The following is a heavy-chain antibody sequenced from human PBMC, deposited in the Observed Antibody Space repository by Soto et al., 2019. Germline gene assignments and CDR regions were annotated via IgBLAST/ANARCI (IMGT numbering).Heavy chain of an antibody. CDR2: ISWDGGST. CDR1: GFTFDDYT. Sequence: PGGSLRLSCAASGFTFDDYTMHWVRQAPGKGLEWVSLISWDGGSTYYADSVKGRFTISRDNSKNSLYLQMNSLRTEDTALYYCAKDIYSYKCQAPTCGMDVWGQGTTVTVSS. J-gene: IGHJ6*02. D-gene: IGHD1-20*01. CDR3: AKDIYSYKCQAPTCGMDV. V-gene: IGHV3-43*01.